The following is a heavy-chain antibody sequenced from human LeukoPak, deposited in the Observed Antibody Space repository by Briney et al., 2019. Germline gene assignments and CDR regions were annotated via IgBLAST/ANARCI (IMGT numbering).Heavy chain of an antibody. CDR3: AKGREYYYDSSGYSHFDY. J-gene: IGHJ4*02. Sequence: PGRSLRLSCAASGFTFSSYAMHWVRQAPGKGLEWVAVISYDGSNKYYADSVKGRFTISRDNSKNTLYLQMNSLRAEDTAVYYCAKGREYYYDSSGYSHFDYWGQGTLVTVSS. CDR1: GFTFSSYA. D-gene: IGHD3-22*01. CDR2: ISYDGSNK. V-gene: IGHV3-30-3*01.